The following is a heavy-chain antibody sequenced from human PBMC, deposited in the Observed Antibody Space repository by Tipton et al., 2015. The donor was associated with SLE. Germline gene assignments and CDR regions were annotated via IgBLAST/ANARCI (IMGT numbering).Heavy chain of an antibody. D-gene: IGHD3-22*01. CDR1: GGSVSSGSYY. CDR3: ARAYYYDSSGYYIGLRYFDL. Sequence: TLSLTCTVSGGSVSSGSYYWSWIRQPPGKGLEWIGYIYYSGSTNYNPSLKSRVTISVDTSKNQFSLKLSSVTAADTAVYYCARAYYYDSSGYYIGLRYFDLWGRGTLVTVSS. J-gene: IGHJ2*01. V-gene: IGHV4-61*01. CDR2: IYYSGST.